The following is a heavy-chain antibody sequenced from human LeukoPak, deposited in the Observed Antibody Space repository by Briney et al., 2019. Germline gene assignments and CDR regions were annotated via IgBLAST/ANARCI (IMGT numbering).Heavy chain of an antibody. D-gene: IGHD4-11*01. CDR1: GFTFNNYA. V-gene: IGHV3-23*01. J-gene: IGHJ4*02. CDR3: AKAGGSLQSSNSDY. CDR2: ISGGGDST. Sequence: SLTLSCPASGFTFNNYAMSWLRQAAGKGLDGVSAISGGGDSTYYADSVKGRFTIYRDNSKNTLYLQMNSLRAEDTAVYYCAKAGGSLQSSNSDYWGQGTLVTVSS.